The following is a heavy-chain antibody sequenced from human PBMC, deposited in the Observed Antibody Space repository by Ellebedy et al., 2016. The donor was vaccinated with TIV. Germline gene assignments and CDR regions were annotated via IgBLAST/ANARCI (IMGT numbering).Heavy chain of an antibody. D-gene: IGHD3-22*01. Sequence: GESLKISCAASRFTFNAYGMHWVRQAPGKGLEWVATISYDGSNEKYADSVKGRFTISRDDSKNTLHLQMNSLRAEDAALYYCAKDGATEIYYPFLSYYFNYWGQGTLVTVSS. V-gene: IGHV3-30*18. J-gene: IGHJ4*02. CDR3: AKDGATEIYYPFLSYYFNY. CDR1: RFTFNAYG. CDR2: ISYDGSNE.